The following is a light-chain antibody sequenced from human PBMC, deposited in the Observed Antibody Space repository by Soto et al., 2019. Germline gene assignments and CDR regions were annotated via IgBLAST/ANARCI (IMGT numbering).Light chain of an antibody. Sequence: EIVLTQSPATLSLSPGERATLSCRTSQSVSSYFAWYQQKPGRAPRLLIYDASSRATGIPARFIGSGSGTDFTLTISSLEPEDFAVYYCQQRSNSPITFGQGTRLEIK. CDR2: DAS. J-gene: IGKJ5*01. V-gene: IGKV3-11*01. CDR3: QQRSNSPIT. CDR1: QSVSSY.